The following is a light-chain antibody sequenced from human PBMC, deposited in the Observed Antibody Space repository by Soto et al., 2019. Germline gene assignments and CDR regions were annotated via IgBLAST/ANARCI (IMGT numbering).Light chain of an antibody. CDR2: EVG. Sequence: QSALTQPPSASGSLGQSVTISCTGTSSDVGGYNYVSWYQQHPGKAPKLMISEVGKRPSGVPDRFSGSKSGNTASLTVSGLQADDEADYYCCSYTGSNNWLSGGGTKLTVL. J-gene: IGLJ3*02. V-gene: IGLV2-8*01. CDR1: SSDVGGYNY. CDR3: CSYTGSNNWL.